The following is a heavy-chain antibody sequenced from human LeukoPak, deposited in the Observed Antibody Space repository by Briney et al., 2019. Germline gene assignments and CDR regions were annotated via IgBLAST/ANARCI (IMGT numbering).Heavy chain of an antibody. D-gene: IGHD5-18*01. CDR2: IKSKTDGGTT. CDR1: GFTFSNAW. J-gene: IGHJ6*03. Sequence: PGGSLRLSCAASGFTFSNAWMSWVRQAPGKGLEWVGRIKSKTDGGTTDYAAPVKGRFTISRDDSKNTLYLQMNSLKTEDTAVYYCTTVDTRYYYYYMDVWGKGTTVTVSS. V-gene: IGHV3-15*01. CDR3: TTVDTRYYYYYMDV.